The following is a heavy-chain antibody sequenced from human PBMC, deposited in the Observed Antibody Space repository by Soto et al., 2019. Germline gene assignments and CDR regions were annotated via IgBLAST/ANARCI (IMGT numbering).Heavy chain of an antibody. D-gene: IGHD3-10*01. V-gene: IGHV3-33*01. Sequence: PGGSLRLSCAASGFTFSSSGMHWVRQVPGKGVEWVAVIWFDGSQKYYTDSVKGRFTISRDNYKNTLYLQMDSLRAEDTAVYSCSSGQFRLDYWGQVTLVSVSS. J-gene: IGHJ4*02. CDR2: IWFDGSQK. CDR1: GFTFSSSG. CDR3: SSGQFRLDY.